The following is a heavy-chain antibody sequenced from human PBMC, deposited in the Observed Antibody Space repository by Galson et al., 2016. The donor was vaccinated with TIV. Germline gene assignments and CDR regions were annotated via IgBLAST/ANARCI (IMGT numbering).Heavy chain of an antibody. CDR1: GFTFNTYT. J-gene: IGHJ5*02. CDR3: ARGAYDSSGYGGWFDP. Sequence: LRLSCAASGFTFNTYTINWVRQAPGKGLEWVSSISTSSLHKYYADSVKGRFTISRDNTKNSLYLQMNSLRAEDTAVYFCARGAYDSSGYGGWFDPWGQGTLVIVSS. V-gene: IGHV3-21*01. D-gene: IGHD3-22*01. CDR2: ISTSSLHK.